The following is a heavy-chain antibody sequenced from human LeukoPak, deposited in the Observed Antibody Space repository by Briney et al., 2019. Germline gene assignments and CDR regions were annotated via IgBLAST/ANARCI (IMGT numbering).Heavy chain of an antibody. CDR1: GFTFNTYN. CDR3: ARARRFGELSSYNWFDL. D-gene: IGHD3-10*01. CDR2: ISSSSDYI. J-gene: IGHJ5*02. V-gene: IGHV3-21*01. Sequence: GGSLRLSCAASGFTFNTYNMNWVRQAPGKGLEWVSSISSSSDYIYYADSVKGRFTISRDNAKNSLYLQMNSLTAEDTAVYYCARARRFGELSSYNWFDLWGQGTLVTVSS.